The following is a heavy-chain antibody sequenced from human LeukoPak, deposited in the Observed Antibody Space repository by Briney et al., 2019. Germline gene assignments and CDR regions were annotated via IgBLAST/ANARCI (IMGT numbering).Heavy chain of an antibody. CDR2: IYHSGST. Sequence: SETLSLTCTVSGGSISSSSYYWGWIRQPPGKGLEWIGEIYHSGSTNYNPSLQSRVTISVDKSNNHFSLRLTSVTAADTAVYYCATNGWYCLDHWGQGALVTVSS. CDR1: GGSISSSSYY. J-gene: IGHJ1*01. V-gene: IGHV4-61*05. CDR3: ATNGWYCLDH. D-gene: IGHD6-19*01.